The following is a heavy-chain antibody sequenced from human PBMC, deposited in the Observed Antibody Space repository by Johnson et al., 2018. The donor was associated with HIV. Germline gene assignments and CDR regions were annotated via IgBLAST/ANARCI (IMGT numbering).Heavy chain of an antibody. CDR3: AIPYYYDSGIYH. Sequence: VQLVESGGGLIQPGGSLRLSCAASGFTVSSNYMSWVRQAPGKGLEWVSIIYNDGNTYYADSVKGRFTISRDNSKNTLYLQMNSLRDEDMAVYYCAIPYYYDSGIYHWGQGTMVTVSS. J-gene: IGHJ3*01. V-gene: IGHV3-66*02. CDR1: GFTVSSNY. CDR2: IYNDGNT. D-gene: IGHD3-22*01.